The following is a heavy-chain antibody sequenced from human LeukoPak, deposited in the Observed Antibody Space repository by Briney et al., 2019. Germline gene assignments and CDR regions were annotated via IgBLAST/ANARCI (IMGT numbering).Heavy chain of an antibody. CDR1: GFTFSSYG. J-gene: IGHJ6*03. V-gene: IGHV3-30*12. CDR3: ARDPCSGSYVDYYYYYMDV. CDR2: ISYDGSNK. D-gene: IGHD3-16*01. Sequence: PGGSLRLSCAASGFTFSSYGMHWVRQAPGKGLEWVAVISYDGSNKYYADSVKGRFTISRDNAKNSLYLQIDSLRAEDTAVYYCARDPCSGSYVDYYYYYMDVWGKGTTVTISS.